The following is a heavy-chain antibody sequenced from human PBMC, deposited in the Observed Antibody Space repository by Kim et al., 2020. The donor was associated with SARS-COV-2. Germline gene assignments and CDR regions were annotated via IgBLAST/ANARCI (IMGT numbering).Heavy chain of an antibody. J-gene: IGHJ3*01. CDR2: VSGSRDRT. V-gene: IGHV3-23*01. CDR3: AKPRAGSTAYGAFDC. D-gene: IGHD1-26*01. CDR1: GFTFRMYA. Sequence: GGSLRLSCAASGFTFRMYAMSWVRQAPGKGLEWLSVVSGSRDRTEYADSVKGRFTISRDISKNTLFLQMNSLRADDTAVYYCAKPRAGSTAYGAFDCRGEGTMVPVS.